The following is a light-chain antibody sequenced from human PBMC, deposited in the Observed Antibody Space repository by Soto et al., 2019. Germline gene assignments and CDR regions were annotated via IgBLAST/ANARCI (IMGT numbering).Light chain of an antibody. J-gene: IGKJ4*01. CDR2: GAS. CDR1: QSVRSD. Sequence: EMVMTHSPATLSVSPGERATLSFRSSQSVRSDLAWYHQKPGQAPRLLIYGASTRATGIPARFIGSGSGTEFTLTISSLQSEDFAVYYCQQFDKWQPTFGGGTKVDIK. CDR3: QQFDKWQPT. V-gene: IGKV3-15*01.